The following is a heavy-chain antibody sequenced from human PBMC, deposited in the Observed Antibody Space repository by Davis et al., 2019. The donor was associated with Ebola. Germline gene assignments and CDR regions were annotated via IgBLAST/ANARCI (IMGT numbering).Heavy chain of an antibody. Sequence: PGGSLGLSCAASGFTVSSNYMSWVRQAPGKGLEWVSVIYSGGSTYYADSVKGRFTISRDNSKNTLYLQMNSLRAEDTAVYYCATYTVYYFDYWGQGTLVTVSS. V-gene: IGHV3-66*02. CDR2: IYSGGST. CDR1: GFTVSSNY. J-gene: IGHJ4*02. CDR3: ATYTVYYFDY. D-gene: IGHD4-11*01.